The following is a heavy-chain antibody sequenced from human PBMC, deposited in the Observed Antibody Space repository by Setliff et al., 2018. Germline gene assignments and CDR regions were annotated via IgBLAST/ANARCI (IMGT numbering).Heavy chain of an antibody. Sequence: SETLSLTCTVSGDSISRAKYYWSWIRQSAGKGLECLGRIYTDGSTKYNPSLKSRVTISLDTSKNQFSLSLTSVTAADTAVYYCARMSGFQYIDVWGKGTTVTVSS. CDR2: IYTDGST. J-gene: IGHJ6*03. V-gene: IGHV4-61*02. D-gene: IGHD3-3*01. CDR3: ARMSGFQYIDV. CDR1: GDSISRAKYY.